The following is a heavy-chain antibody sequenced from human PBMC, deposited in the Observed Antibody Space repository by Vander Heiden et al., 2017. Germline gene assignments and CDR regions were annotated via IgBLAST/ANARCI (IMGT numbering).Heavy chain of an antibody. CDR1: GYTFTSYY. D-gene: IGHD3-16*02. V-gene: IGHV1-46*01. CDR2: INPSGGST. Sequence: QVQLVQSGAEVKKPGAPVKVSCKASGYTFTSYYMHWVRQAPGQGLEWMGIINPSGGSTSYAQKFQGRVTMTRDTSTSTVYMELSSLRSEDTAVYYCARARSMITFGGVISYYFDYWGQGTLVTVSS. J-gene: IGHJ4*02. CDR3: ARARSMITFGGVISYYFDY.